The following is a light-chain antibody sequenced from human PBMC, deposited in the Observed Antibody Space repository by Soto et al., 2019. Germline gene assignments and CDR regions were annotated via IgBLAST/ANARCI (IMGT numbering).Light chain of an antibody. J-gene: IGLJ2*01. CDR3: QSDDSTLSVV. CDR1: TSNIGAVYG. Sequence: QSALTQPPSVSGAPGQSDTISCTGSTSNIGAVYGFHWYQQIRGTAPRLLIFANDNRPSGVPDRFSGSKSGTSASLTNTGLQAEDEADYYCQSDDSTLSVVFGGGTKLTVL. CDR2: AND. V-gene: IGLV1-40*01.